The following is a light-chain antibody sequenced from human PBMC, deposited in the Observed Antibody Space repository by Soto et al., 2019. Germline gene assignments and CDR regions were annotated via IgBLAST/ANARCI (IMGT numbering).Light chain of an antibody. CDR1: QTIRSD. CDR2: GAS. J-gene: IGKJ5*01. V-gene: IGKV3-15*01. CDR3: QQYNNWPPIT. Sequence: EIVMNQSPVTLSVSPGERATLSCRASQTIRSDLAWYQQKPGQAPRLLIYGASTRATSIPARFSGSGSGTEFTLTISSLQSEDFAVYYCQQYNNWPPITFGQGTRLEI.